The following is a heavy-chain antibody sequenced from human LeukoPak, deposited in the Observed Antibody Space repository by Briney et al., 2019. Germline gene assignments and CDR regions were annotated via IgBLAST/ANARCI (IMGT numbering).Heavy chain of an antibody. CDR1: GFTFSSYA. J-gene: IGHJ6*04. V-gene: IGHV3-30*04. CDR3: ARDRVLSSSWQGNGYYYGMDV. D-gene: IGHD6-13*01. CDR2: ISYDGSNK. Sequence: PGGSLRLSCAASGFTFSSYAMHWVRQAPGKGLEGVAVISYDGSNKYYADSGKGQFTISRDNSKNKLYLQMNSLRAEDTAVYYCARDRVLSSSWQGNGYYYGMDVWGKGTTVTVSS.